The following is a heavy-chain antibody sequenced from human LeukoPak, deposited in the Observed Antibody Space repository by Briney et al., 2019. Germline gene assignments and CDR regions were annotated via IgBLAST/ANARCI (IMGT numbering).Heavy chain of an antibody. J-gene: IGHJ4*02. CDR1: GYTFTSYG. D-gene: IGHD5-18*01. CDR3: ARTLGYSYGYLLGIFDY. Sequence: SVKVSCKASGYTFTSYGISWVRQAPGQGLEWMGRIIPILGIANYAQKFQGRVTITADKSTSTAYMELSSLRSEDTAVYYCARTLGYSYGYLLGIFDYWGQGTLVTVSS. V-gene: IGHV1-69*04. CDR2: IIPILGIA.